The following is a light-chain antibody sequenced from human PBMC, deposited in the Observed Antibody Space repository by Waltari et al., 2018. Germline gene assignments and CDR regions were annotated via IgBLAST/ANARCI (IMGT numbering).Light chain of an antibody. Sequence: SYELTQPPSVSVSPGQTARITCSGDALPKQHAYWYQQKPGQAPVLVIYKDSERPSGIPVRVSGSSSGTTVTLTISGVQAEDEADYYCQSADSSGTNVVFGGGTKLTVL. V-gene: IGLV3-25*03. J-gene: IGLJ2*01. CDR1: ALPKQH. CDR3: QSADSSGTNVV. CDR2: KDS.